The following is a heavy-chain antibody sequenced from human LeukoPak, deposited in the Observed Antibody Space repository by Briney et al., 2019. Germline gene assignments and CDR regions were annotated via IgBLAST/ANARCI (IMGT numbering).Heavy chain of an antibody. CDR1: GGSISSYY. J-gene: IGHJ6*02. CDR3: ARVNWWDGMDV. Sequence: SETLSLTCTVPGGSISSYYWSWIRQPPGKGLEWIGYIYYSGSTNYNPSLKSRVTISVDTSKNQFSLKLSSVTAADTAVYYCARVNWWDGMDVWGQGTTVTVSS. V-gene: IGHV4-59*01. CDR2: IYYSGST. D-gene: IGHD2-8*02.